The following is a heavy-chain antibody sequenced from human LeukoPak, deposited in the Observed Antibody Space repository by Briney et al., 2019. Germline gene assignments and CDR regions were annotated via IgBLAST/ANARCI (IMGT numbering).Heavy chain of an antibody. D-gene: IGHD3-16*02. J-gene: IGHJ6*03. CDR1: GGSISSYY. CDR3: ARLYRLQAGYYMDV. CDR2: IYYSGST. V-gene: IGHV4-59*01. Sequence: SETLSLTCTVSGGSISSYYWSWIRQPPGKGLEWIGYIYYSGSTNYNPSLKSRVTISVDTSKNQFSLKLSSVTAADTAVYYCARLYRLQAGYYMDVWGKGTTVTVSS.